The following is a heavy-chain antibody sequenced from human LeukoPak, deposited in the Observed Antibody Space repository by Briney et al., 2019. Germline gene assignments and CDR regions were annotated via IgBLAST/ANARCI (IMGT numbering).Heavy chain of an antibody. V-gene: IGHV3-53*01. Sequence: PGGSLRLSCAASGFTVSSNYMSWVRQAPGKGLEWVSVIYSGGSTYYADSVKGRFTISRDNSKNTLYLQMNSLRAEDTAVYYCARVQGTIATGYYYYYYMDVWGKGTTVTISS. J-gene: IGHJ6*03. CDR2: IYSGGST. D-gene: IGHD6-25*01. CDR3: ARVQGTIATGYYYYYYMDV. CDR1: GFTVSSNY.